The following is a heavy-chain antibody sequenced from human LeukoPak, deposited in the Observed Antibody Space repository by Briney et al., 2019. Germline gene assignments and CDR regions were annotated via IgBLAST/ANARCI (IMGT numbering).Heavy chain of an antibody. Sequence: SETLSLTCTVSGGSISSFHWSWIRQPPGKGLEYIGYIYYSGGTNYNPSLKSRITISVDTSKNQFSLRLNSVTAADTAVYYCARRLGWDSFDYWGQGTLVTVSS. CDR2: IYYSGGT. CDR3: ARRLGWDSFDY. J-gene: IGHJ4*02. D-gene: IGHD1-26*01. CDR1: GGSISSFH. V-gene: IGHV4-59*08.